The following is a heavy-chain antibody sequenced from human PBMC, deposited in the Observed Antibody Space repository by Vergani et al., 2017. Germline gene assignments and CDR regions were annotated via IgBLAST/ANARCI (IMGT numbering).Heavy chain of an antibody. Sequence: VQLVESGGGLVKPGGSLRLSCAASGFTFSDYYMSWIRQAPGKGLEWVGFIRSKAYGGTTEYAASVKGRFTISRDDSKSIAYLQMNSLKTEDTAVYYCTREYDSSGYYLGYFDYWGQGTLVTVSS. V-gene: IGHV3-49*05. D-gene: IGHD3-22*01. J-gene: IGHJ4*02. CDR3: TREYDSSGYYLGYFDY. CDR2: IRSKAYGGTT. CDR1: GFTFSDYY.